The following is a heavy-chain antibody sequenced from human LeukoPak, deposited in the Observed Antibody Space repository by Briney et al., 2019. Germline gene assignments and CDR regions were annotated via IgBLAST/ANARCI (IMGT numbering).Heavy chain of an antibody. D-gene: IGHD6-19*01. V-gene: IGHV4-39*01. CDR3: AGPRGWTPGAFDS. J-gene: IGHJ3*02. CDR1: GGSISSSSYY. Sequence: PSETLSLTCTVSGGSISSSSYYWGWIRPPPGKGLEWIGSIYYSASTYYNPSLKSRATISVDTSKNQFSLKLSSVTAADTAVYYCAGPRGWTPGAFDSWGQGTMATVSS. CDR2: IYYSAST.